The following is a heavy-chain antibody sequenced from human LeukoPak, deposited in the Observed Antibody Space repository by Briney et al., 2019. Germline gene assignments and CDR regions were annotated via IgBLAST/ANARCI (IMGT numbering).Heavy chain of an antibody. V-gene: IGHV4-39*01. CDR1: SASISSSSYY. CDR3: ARIYGDYVYYYYMDV. D-gene: IGHD4-17*01. CDR2: IYYSGST. Sequence: PSETLSLTCTVSSASISSSSYYWGWIRQPPGKGLEWIGSIYYSGSTYYNPSLKSRVTISVDTSKNQFSLKLSSVTAADTAVCYCARIYGDYVYYYYMDVWGKGTTVTVSS. J-gene: IGHJ6*03.